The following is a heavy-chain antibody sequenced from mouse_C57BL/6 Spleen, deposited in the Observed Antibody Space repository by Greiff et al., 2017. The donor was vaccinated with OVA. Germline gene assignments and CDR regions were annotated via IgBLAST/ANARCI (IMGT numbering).Heavy chain of an antibody. CDR1: GFSLTSYG. J-gene: IGHJ4*01. V-gene: IGHV2-2*01. D-gene: IGHD2-3*01. CDR2: IWSGGST. CDR3: ARNRGLLREMAMGY. Sequence: QVQLQESGPGLVQPSQSLSITCTVSGFSLTSYGVHWVRQSPGKGLAWLGVIWSGGSTDYNAAFISRLSIRTDNSKSKVFFKMNSLQADDTAIYYCARNRGLLREMAMGYWGQGTSVTVSS.